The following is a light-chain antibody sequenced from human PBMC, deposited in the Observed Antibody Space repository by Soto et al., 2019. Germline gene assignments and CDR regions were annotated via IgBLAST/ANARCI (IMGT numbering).Light chain of an antibody. CDR2: DDS. CDR1: NIGSKS. Sequence: SYELTQAPSVSVAPGQTARITCGGKNIGSKSVHWYQQKAGQAPALVVYDDSDRPSGIPERFSGSNSGNTATLTISRVEAGDEADYYCHVWDSSSDHYVFGSGTKVTVL. J-gene: IGLJ1*01. CDR3: HVWDSSSDHYV. V-gene: IGLV3-21*02.